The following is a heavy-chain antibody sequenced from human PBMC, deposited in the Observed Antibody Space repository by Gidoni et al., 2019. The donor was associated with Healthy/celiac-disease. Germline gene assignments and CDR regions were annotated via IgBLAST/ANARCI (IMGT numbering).Heavy chain of an antibody. D-gene: IGHD3-22*01. Sequence: QVQLQESGPGLVKPSQTRSLTCTVSGGPISRGGYSWSWIRQHPGKGLEWIGYIYYSGSTYYNPSLKSRVTISVDTSKNQFSLKLSSVTAADTAVYYCARVVTPYYYDSSGKRRAEPLNYGMDVWGQGTTVTVSS. CDR2: IYYSGST. V-gene: IGHV4-31*03. CDR3: ARVVTPYYYDSSGKRRAEPLNYGMDV. J-gene: IGHJ6*02. CDR1: GGPISRGGYS.